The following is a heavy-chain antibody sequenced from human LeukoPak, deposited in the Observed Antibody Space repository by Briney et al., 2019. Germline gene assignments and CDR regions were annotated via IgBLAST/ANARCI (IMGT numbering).Heavy chain of an antibody. Sequence: GGSLRLSCAASGFTFSSYAMHWVRQAPGKGLEWVAVISYDGSNKYYADSVKGRFTISRDNSKNTLYLQMNSLRAEDTAVYYCAREGMDYDSSGPIDYWGQGTLVTVSS. CDR1: GFTFSSYA. V-gene: IGHV3-30-3*01. J-gene: IGHJ4*02. CDR3: AREGMDYDSSGPIDY. D-gene: IGHD3-22*01. CDR2: ISYDGSNK.